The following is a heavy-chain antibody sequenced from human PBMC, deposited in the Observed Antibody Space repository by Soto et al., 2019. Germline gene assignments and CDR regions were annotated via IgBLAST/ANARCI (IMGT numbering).Heavy chain of an antibody. CDR1: GCTFSSYT. V-gene: IGHV1-69*04. J-gene: IGHJ3*02. CDR3: AREGGYYDYIWGSYRYTEDAFDI. CDR2: IIPILGIA. Sequence: SVKVSCKASGCTFSSYTISWVRQAPGQGLEWMGRIIPILGIANYAQKFQGRVTITADKSTSTAYMELSSLRSEDTAVYYCAREGGYYDYIWGSYRYTEDAFDIWGQGTMVTVSS. D-gene: IGHD3-16*02.